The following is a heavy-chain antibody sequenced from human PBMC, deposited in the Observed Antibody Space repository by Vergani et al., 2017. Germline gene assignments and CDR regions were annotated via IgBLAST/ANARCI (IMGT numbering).Heavy chain of an antibody. D-gene: IGHD2-2*01. V-gene: IGHV4-38-2*01. CDR2: IYHSGST. CDR3: ARHRIVVVPAAIGWFDP. J-gene: IGHJ5*02. CDR1: GYSISSGYY. Sequence: QVQLQESGPGLVKPSETLSLTCAVSGYSISSGYYWGWIRQPPGKGLEWIGSIYHSGSTYYNPSLKSRVTISVDTSKNQFSLKRSPVTAADTAVYYCARHRIVVVPAAIGWFDPWGQGTLVTVSS.